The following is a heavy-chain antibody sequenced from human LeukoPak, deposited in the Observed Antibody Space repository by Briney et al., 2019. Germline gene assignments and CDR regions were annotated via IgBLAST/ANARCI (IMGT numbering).Heavy chain of an antibody. D-gene: IGHD6-6*01. CDR3: VRRGSGSSSPFAY. J-gene: IGHJ4*02. Sequence: GGSLRLSCAASGFSFNTYAMSWARQAPGKGLDWVSGISGSGETSYYAASVKGRLTISRDNSNNTLYLQMTSLRADDTAVYYCVRRGSGSSSPFAYWGQGALVIVSS. CDR2: ISGSGETS. V-gene: IGHV3-23*01. CDR1: GFSFNTYA.